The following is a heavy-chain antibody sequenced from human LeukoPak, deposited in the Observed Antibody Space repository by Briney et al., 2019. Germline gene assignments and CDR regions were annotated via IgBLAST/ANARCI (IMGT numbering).Heavy chain of an antibody. J-gene: IGHJ3*02. D-gene: IGHD2-2*01. Sequence: SQTLSLTCTVSGGSISSGGYYWSWIRQPPGKGLEWIGYIYHSGSTYYNPSLKSRVTISVDRSKNQFSLKLSSVTAADTAVYYCARWVPAAIDAFDIWGQGTMVTVSS. CDR3: ARWVPAAIDAFDI. CDR1: GGSISSGGYY. V-gene: IGHV4-30-2*01. CDR2: IYHSGST.